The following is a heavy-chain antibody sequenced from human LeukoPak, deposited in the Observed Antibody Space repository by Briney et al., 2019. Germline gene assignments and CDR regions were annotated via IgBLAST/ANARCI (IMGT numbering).Heavy chain of an antibody. CDR1: GFTFSSYW. Sequence: GGSLRLSCAASGFTFSSYWMSWVRQALGKGLEWVATIGQDGSEKFYVDSVKGRFTISRDNAKNSLFLQIYSLRAEDTSVYYCARTVRWSDYFDYWGQGALVTVSS. D-gene: IGHD6-13*01. CDR2: IGQDGSEK. J-gene: IGHJ4*02. CDR3: ARTVRWSDYFDY. V-gene: IGHV3-7*01.